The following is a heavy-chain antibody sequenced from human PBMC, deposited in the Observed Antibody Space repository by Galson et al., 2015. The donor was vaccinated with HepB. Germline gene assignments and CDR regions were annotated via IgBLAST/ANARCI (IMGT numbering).Heavy chain of an antibody. Sequence: SLRLSCAASGFTFDDYAMHWVRQAPGKGLEWVSGISWNSGSIGYADSVKGRFTISRDNAKNSLYLQMNSLRAEDTALYYCASRWGSWGQGTLVTVSS. CDR1: GFTFDDYA. D-gene: IGHD7-27*01. J-gene: IGHJ4*02. CDR3: ASRWGS. CDR2: ISWNSGSI. V-gene: IGHV3-9*01.